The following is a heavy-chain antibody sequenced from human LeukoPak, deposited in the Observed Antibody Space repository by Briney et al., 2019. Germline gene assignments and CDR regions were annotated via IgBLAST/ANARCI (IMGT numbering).Heavy chain of an antibody. V-gene: IGHV4-59*01. CDR3: ARDGIAAAGYFDY. J-gene: IGHJ4*02. D-gene: IGHD6-13*01. CDR1: GGSISSYY. Sequence: PSETLSLTCTVSGGSISSYYWSWIRQPPGKGLEWIGYIYYSGSTNYNPSLKSRVTISVDTSKNQFSLKLSSVTAADTAVYYCARDGIAAAGYFDYWGQGTLVTVSS. CDR2: IYYSGST.